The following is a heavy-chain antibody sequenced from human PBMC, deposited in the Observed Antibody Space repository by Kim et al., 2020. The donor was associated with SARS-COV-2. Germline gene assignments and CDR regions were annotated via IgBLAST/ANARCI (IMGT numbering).Heavy chain of an antibody. CDR2: DI. V-gene: IGHV3-7*01. D-gene: IGHD2-21*01. J-gene: IGHJ2*01. Sequence: DIYYVDSVKSRFTISRDNPKNSLYLPMNSLRAEDTALYYCARDTYRFFDLWGRGTLVTVSS. CDR3: ARDTYRFFDL.